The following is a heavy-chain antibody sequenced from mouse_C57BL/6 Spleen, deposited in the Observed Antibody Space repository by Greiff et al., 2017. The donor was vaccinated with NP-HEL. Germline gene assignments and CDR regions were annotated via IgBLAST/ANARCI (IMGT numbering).Heavy chain of an antibody. V-gene: IGHV1-55*01. CDR3: ARGEYYGSSPY. CDR1: GYTFTSYW. Sequence: QVQLQQPGAELVKPGASVKMSCKASGYTFTSYWITWVKQRPGQGLEWIGDIYPGSGSTNYNEKFKSKATLTVDTSSSTAYMQLRSLTSEASAVYYCARGEYYGSSPYWGQGTLVTVSA. J-gene: IGHJ3*01. CDR2: IYPGSGST. D-gene: IGHD1-1*01.